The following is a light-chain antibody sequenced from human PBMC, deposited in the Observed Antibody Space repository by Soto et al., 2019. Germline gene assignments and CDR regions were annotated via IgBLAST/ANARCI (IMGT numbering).Light chain of an antibody. J-gene: IGKJ4*01. CDR2: AAS. CDR1: QGISSY. V-gene: IGKV1-9*01. CDR3: QQLNSYPLT. Sequence: IQLTQSPSSLSASVGDRVTITCRASQGISSYLAWYQQKPGKAPKLLIYAASTLQSGVPSMFSGSGSGTDSTLTISSLQPEDFATYYCQQLNSYPLTFGGGTKVDIK.